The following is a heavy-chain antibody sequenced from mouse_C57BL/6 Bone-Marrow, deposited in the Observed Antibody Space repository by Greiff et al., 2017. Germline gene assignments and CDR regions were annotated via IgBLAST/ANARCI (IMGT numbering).Heavy chain of an antibody. V-gene: IGHV3-1*01. D-gene: IGHD1-1*01. Sequence: EVQLQQSGPGMVKPSQSLSLTCTVTGYSITSGYDWHWIRHFPGNKLEWMGYISYSGSTNYNPSLKSRISITHDTSKNHFFLKLNSVTTEDTATYYCARYGSSFGYFDVWGTGTTVTVSS. CDR3: ARYGSSFGYFDV. CDR2: ISYSGST. CDR1: GYSITSGYD. J-gene: IGHJ1*03.